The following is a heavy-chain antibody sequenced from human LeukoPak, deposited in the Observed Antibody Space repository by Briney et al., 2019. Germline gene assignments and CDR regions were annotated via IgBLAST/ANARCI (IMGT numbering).Heavy chain of an antibody. V-gene: IGHV4-38-2*02. CDR2: IYHSGST. Sequence: SETLSLTCTVSGYSISSGYYWGWIRQPPGKGLEWIGSIYHSGSTYYNPSLKSRDTISLDTSKNQFSLKLSSVTAADTAVYCCARTVTTPDYYYYYMDVWGKGTTVTISS. J-gene: IGHJ6*03. CDR1: GYSISSGYY. CDR3: ARTVTTPDYYYYYMDV. D-gene: IGHD4-17*01.